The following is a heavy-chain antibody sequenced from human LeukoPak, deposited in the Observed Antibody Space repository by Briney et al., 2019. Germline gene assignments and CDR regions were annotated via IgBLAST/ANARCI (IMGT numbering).Heavy chain of an antibody. V-gene: IGHV4-34*01. D-gene: IGHD3-16*01. Sequence: SETLSLTCAVYGGSFSGYYWSWIRQPPGKGLEWIGEINHSGSTNYNPSLKSRVTISVDTSKIQFSLKLSSVTAADTAVYYCARPRGWFDPWGQGTLVTVSS. J-gene: IGHJ5*02. CDR1: GGSFSGYY. CDR2: INHSGST. CDR3: ARPRGWFDP.